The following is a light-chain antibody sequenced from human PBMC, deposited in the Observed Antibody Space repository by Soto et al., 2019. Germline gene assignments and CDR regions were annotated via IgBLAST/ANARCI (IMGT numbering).Light chain of an antibody. CDR2: VGTGGIVG. Sequence: QPVLTQPPSASGSLGALVTHTCTLSSGYSNYKVDWYQQRPGKGPRFVMRVGTGGIVGSKGDGIPDRFSVLGSGLNRYLTIKNIQEEDESDYHCGADHGSGSNFLVVFGGGTKLTVL. V-gene: IGLV9-49*01. J-gene: IGLJ2*01. CDR3: GADHGSGSNFLVV. CDR1: SGYSNYK.